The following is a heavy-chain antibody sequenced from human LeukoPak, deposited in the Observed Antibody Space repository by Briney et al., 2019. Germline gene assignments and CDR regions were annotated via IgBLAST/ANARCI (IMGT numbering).Heavy chain of an antibody. D-gene: IGHD6-13*01. Sequence: SETLSLTCTVSGGSISSYYWSWIRQPPGKGLEWIGYIYYSGSTNYNPSLKSRVTISVDTSKNQFSLKLSSVTAADTAVYYCARAYSSSWSQVAYFDYWGQGTLVTVSS. J-gene: IGHJ4*02. CDR1: GGSISSYY. V-gene: IGHV4-59*12. CDR3: ARAYSSSWSQVAYFDY. CDR2: IYYSGST.